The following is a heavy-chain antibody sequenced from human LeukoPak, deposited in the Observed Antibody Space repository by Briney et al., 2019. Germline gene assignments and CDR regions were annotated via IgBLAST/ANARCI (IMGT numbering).Heavy chain of an antibody. CDR1: GYTFTSYD. D-gene: IGHD2-2*01. J-gene: IGHJ5*02. V-gene: IGHV1-8*03. CDR2: MNPNSGNT. Sequence: GASVKVSCKASGYTFTSYDINWVRQATGQGLEWMGWMNPNSGNTGYAQKFQGRVTITRNTSISTAYMELSSLRSEDTAVHYCARGWFPFFAMTESDWFDPWGQGTLVTVSS. CDR3: ARGWFPFFAMTESDWFDP.